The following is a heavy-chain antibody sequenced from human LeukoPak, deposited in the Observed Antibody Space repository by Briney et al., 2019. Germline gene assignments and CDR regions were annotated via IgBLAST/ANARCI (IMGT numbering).Heavy chain of an antibody. J-gene: IGHJ6*02. CDR1: GFTFSSYS. CDR2: ISSSSSYI. V-gene: IGHV3-21*01. CDR3: ARDYHDSSGYYYYYGMDV. D-gene: IGHD3-22*01. Sequence: KPGGSLRLSCAASGFTFSSYSMNWVRQAPGKGLEWVSSISSSSSYIYYVDSVKGRFTISRDNAKNSLYLQMNSLRAEDTAVYYCARDYHDSSGYYYYYGMDVWGQGTTVTVSS.